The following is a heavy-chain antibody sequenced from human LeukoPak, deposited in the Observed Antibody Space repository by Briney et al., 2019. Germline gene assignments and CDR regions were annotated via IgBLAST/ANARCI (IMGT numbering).Heavy chain of an antibody. D-gene: IGHD3-10*01. CDR2: ISYDGSNK. Sequence: GGSLRLSCAASGFTFSSYGMHWVRQAPGKGLEWVAVISYDGSNKYYADSVKGRFTISRDNSKNTLYLQMNSLRAEDTAVYYCARDLVRGDALDYWGQGTLVTVSS. CDR3: ARDLVRGDALDY. J-gene: IGHJ4*02. V-gene: IGHV3-30*03. CDR1: GFTFSSYG.